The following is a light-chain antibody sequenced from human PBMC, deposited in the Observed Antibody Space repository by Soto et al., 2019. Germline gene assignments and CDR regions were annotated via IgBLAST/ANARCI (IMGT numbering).Light chain of an antibody. CDR3: SSYTGGSTLL. CDR1: SSDVGAYNF. J-gene: IGLJ2*01. CDR2: EVT. V-gene: IGLV2-14*01. Sequence: QSVLTQPASVSGSPGQSITISCTGTSSDVGAYNFVSWYQQHPGKAPKLIIYEVTTRPSGVSNRFSGSKSANTASLTISGLQADDEADYYCSSYTGGSTLLFGGGTKLTVL.